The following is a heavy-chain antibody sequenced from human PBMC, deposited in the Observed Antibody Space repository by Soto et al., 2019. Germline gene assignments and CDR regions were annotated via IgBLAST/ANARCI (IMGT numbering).Heavy chain of an antibody. V-gene: IGHV4-34*01. D-gene: IGHD1-26*01. J-gene: IGHJ4*02. CDR2: INHSGST. CDR1: GGSFRGYY. CDR3: ARLPYSGSYVDY. Sequence: QVQLQQWGAGLLKPSETLSLTCAVYGGSFRGYYWSWIRLPPGKGLGWIGEINHSGSTKYSPSLKSRVTISVDTSKNQFSLKLSSVTAADTAVYYCARLPYSGSYVDYWGQGILVTVSS.